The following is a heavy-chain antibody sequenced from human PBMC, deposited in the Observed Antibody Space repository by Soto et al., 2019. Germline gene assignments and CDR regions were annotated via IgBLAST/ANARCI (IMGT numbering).Heavy chain of an antibody. V-gene: IGHV4-31*03. J-gene: IGHJ5*02. CDR2: IYYSGTT. CDR1: GGSISSCGYY. D-gene: IGHD2-2*01. Sequence: ASETLSLTCTVSGGSISSCGYYWIWIRQHPGKGLEWIGYIYYSGTTYYNPSLKSRVTISVDTSKNQFSLKLSSVSAADTALYYCARCSLVVVPAPGFDPWGRGTLVTVSS. CDR3: ARCSLVVVPAPGFDP.